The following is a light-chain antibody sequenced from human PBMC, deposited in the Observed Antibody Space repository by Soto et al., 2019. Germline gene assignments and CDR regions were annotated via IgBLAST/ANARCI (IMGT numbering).Light chain of an antibody. CDR2: DAS. Sequence: DIQMTQSPSPLSASLGDRVTITCRASQSISSWLAWYQQKPGKAPKLLIYDASSLESGVPSRFSGSGSGTEFTLTISSLQPDDFATYYCQQYNSYPPFGQGTKVDIK. V-gene: IGKV1-5*01. CDR3: QQYNSYPP. CDR1: QSISSW. J-gene: IGKJ1*01.